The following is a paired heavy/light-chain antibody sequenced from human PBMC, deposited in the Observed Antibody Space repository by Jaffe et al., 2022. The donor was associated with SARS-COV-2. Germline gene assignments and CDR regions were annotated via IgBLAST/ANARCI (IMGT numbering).Heavy chain of an antibody. CDR2: INIGNGNT. Sequence: QVQLVQSGAEVKKPGASVKVSCKASGYTFTNYAMHWVRQAPGQGLEWMGWINIGNGNTKHSQKFQGRVTITTDTSASTAYMELSSLRSEDTAVYYCARDHEQQMVVYSYYGMDVWGQGTTVTVSS. CDR1: GYTFTNYA. J-gene: IGHJ6*02. V-gene: IGHV1-3*04. CDR3: ARDHEQQMVVYSYYGMDV. D-gene: IGHD6-13*01.
Light chain of an antibody. V-gene: IGLV3-1*01. J-gene: IGLJ2*01. Sequence: SYELTQPPSVSVSPGQTASITCSGDKLGGKYACWYQQKPGQSPVLVIYQDNKRPSGIPERFSGSNSGDTATLTISGTQAMDEAAYYCQAWDSSTAHVVFGGGTKLTVL. CDR2: QDN. CDR3: QAWDSSTAHVV. CDR1: KLGGKY.